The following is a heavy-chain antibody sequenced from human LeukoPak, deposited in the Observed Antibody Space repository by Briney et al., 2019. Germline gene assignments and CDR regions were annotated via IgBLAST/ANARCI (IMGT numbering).Heavy chain of an antibody. V-gene: IGHV3-53*01. Sequence: PGRSLRLSCAASGFTFSSYAMHWVRQAPGKGLEWVSVIYSGGSTYYADSVKGRFTISRDNSKNTLYLQMNSLRAEDTAVYYCARAPNTRLYYGMDVWGQGTTVTVSS. CDR2: IYSGGST. CDR1: GFTFSSYA. D-gene: IGHD4/OR15-4a*01. CDR3: ARAPNTRLYYGMDV. J-gene: IGHJ6*02.